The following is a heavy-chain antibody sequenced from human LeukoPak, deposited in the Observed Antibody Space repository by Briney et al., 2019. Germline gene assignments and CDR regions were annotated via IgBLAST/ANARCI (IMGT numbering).Heavy chain of an antibody. J-gene: IGHJ4*02. CDR1: GFTFSTFA. CDR2: IFPSGGEI. V-gene: IGHV3-23*01. CDR3: AILPGY. Sequence: GGSLRLSCAASGFTFSTFAMIWVRQPPGKGLEWVSSIFPSGGEIHYADSVRGRFTISRDNSKSTLSLQMNSLRAEDTAVYYCAILPGYWGQGTLVTVSS.